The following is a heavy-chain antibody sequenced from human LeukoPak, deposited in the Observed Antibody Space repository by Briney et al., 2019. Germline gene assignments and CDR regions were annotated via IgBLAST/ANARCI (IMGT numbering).Heavy chain of an antibody. V-gene: IGHV4-34*01. CDR3: ARRGNWGYGY. Sequence: SETLSLTCAVYGGSFSGYYWSWIRQPPGKGLEWIGEINHSGSTNYNPSLKSRVTISVDTSKNQFSLKLSSVTAADTAVYYCARRGNWGYGYWGQGTLVTVSS. D-gene: IGHD7-27*01. J-gene: IGHJ4*02. CDR1: GGSFSGYY. CDR2: INHSGST.